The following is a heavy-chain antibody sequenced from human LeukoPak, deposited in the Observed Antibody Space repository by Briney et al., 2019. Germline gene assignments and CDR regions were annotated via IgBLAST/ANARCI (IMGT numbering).Heavy chain of an antibody. J-gene: IGHJ4*02. CDR3: AKMVWVGESTNDY. D-gene: IGHD3-10*01. CDR2: IHSDGSNK. V-gene: IGHV3-30*02. CDR1: GFTFSSYG. Sequence: GGSLRLSSAASGFTFSSYGMHWVRQAPGKGLEWVTFIHSDGSNKYYADSVKGRFTISRDNSKNTLYLQMSSLRAEDTAVYYCAKMVWVGESTNDYWGQGTLVTVSS.